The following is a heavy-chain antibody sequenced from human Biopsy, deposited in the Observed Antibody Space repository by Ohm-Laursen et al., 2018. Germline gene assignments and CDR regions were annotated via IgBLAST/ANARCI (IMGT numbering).Heavy chain of an antibody. CDR1: GGTFSSFP. J-gene: IGHJ6*02. Sequence: ASVKVSCKASGGTFSSFPISWVRQAPGQGLEWMGWISSSNDNTNYAQKFQGRVTMTADTSTSTAYMELRSLRSDDTAVYYCARDFFDSSGYFYYYNGVDLWGQGTTVTVSS. CDR3: ARDFFDSSGYFYYYNGVDL. V-gene: IGHV1-18*01. CDR2: ISSSNDNT. D-gene: IGHD3-22*01.